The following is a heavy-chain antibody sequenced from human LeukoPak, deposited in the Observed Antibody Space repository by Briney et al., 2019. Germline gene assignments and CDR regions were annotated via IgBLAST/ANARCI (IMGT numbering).Heavy chain of an antibody. CDR3: ARDRGYDYVWGSYRYTGAFDI. V-gene: IGHV3-7*01. J-gene: IGHJ3*02. CDR2: IKQDGSEK. CDR1: GFTFSSYW. D-gene: IGHD3-16*02. Sequence: PGGSLRLSCAASGFTFSSYWMSWVRQAPGKGLEWVANIKQDGSEKYYVDSVKGRFTISRDNAKNSLCLQMNSLRAEDTAVYYCARDRGYDYVWGSYRYTGAFDIWGQGTMVTVSS.